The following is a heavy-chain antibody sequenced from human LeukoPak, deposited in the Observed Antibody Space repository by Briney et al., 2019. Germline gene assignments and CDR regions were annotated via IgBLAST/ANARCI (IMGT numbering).Heavy chain of an antibody. D-gene: IGHD1-26*01. CDR1: GFTFSSYA. CDR2: ISGSGGST. Sequence: GGSLRLSCAASGFTFSSYAMSWVRQALGKGLEWVSAISGSGGSTYYADSVKGRFTISRDNSKNTLYLQMNSLRAEDTAVYYCAKDIEWELLIDYWGQGTLVTVSS. V-gene: IGHV3-23*01. J-gene: IGHJ4*02. CDR3: AKDIEWELLIDY.